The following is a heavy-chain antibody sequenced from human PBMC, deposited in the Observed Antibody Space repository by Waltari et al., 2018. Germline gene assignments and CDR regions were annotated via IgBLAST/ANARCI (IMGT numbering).Heavy chain of an antibody. J-gene: IGHJ4*02. CDR3: ARGYPNYYDSSGYYFDY. D-gene: IGHD3-22*01. V-gene: IGHV4-59*01. CDR1: GGSISSYY. CDR2: IYYSGST. Sequence: QVQLQESGSGLVKPSETLSLTCTVSGGSISSYYWSWIRQPPGKGLEVIGYIYYSGSTNYNPSLKSRVTISVDTSKNQFSLKLSSVTAADTAVYYCARGYPNYYDSSGYYFDYWGQGTLVTVSS.